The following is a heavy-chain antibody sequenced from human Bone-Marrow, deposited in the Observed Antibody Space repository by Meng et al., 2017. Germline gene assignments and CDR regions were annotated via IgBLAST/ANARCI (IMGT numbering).Heavy chain of an antibody. CDR2: INPICGTA. CDR3: ARVMVGATTYRRYYYYYGMDV. D-gene: IGHD1-26*01. J-gene: IGHJ6*02. CDR1: GYTFSSYA. V-gene: IGHV1-69*05. Sequence: SVKVSCKASGYTFSSYAISWVRQATGQGLEWMGRINPICGTANYAQKFQGRVTITTDESTSTAYMELSSLRSEDTAVYYCARVMVGATTYRRYYYYYGMDVWGQGTAVTVSS.